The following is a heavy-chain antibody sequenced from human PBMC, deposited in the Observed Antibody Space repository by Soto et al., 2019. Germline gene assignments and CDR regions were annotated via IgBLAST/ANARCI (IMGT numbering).Heavy chain of an antibody. CDR2: IYRGNT. CDR1: GGSISSGGYS. D-gene: IGHD3-10*01. CDR3: ATDGSQRPATY. V-gene: IGHV4-61*08. J-gene: IGHJ1*01. Sequence: SETLSLTCAVSGGSISSGGYSWSWIRQPPGKGLDNIGYIYRGNTNYNPSLKSRVTISVDTSKNQFSLKLTSVTAADTAVYYCATDGSQRPATYWGQGTLVTVSS.